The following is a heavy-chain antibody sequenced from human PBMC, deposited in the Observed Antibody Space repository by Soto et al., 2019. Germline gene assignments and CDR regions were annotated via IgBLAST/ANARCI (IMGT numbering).Heavy chain of an antibody. V-gene: IGHV1-69*01. CDR1: GDTFKNCV. J-gene: IGHJ6*02. CDR3: AAELGFGKLSVV. Sequence: QVQVVQSGVEVRRPGSSVKVSCKASGDTFKNCVISWVRQAPGQGLEWMGGIIPLFGTTDFAQRFQGRLTITTDESPTTAYMELSRLRSEDTATYYCAAELGFGKLSVVWGQGPTVIVSS. CDR2: IIPLFGTT. D-gene: IGHD3-10*01.